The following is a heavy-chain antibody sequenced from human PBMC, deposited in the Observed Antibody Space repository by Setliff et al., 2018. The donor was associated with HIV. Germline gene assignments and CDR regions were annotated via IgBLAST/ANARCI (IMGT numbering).Heavy chain of an antibody. CDR1: GDTFSNSA. CDR3: ASGSGYCRNGVCYIGVHKNPDKYYLDY. V-gene: IGHV1-69*05. J-gene: IGHJ4*02. D-gene: IGHD2-8*01. CDR2: SIPLFGTV. Sequence: GASVKVSCKASGDTFSNSALTWVRQAPGQGLEWMGGSIPLFGTVTYAQRFQGRVTITTDELMTTAYMELTSLRSEDTAVYYCASGSGYCRNGVCYIGVHKNPDKYYLDYWGQGTLVTVSS.